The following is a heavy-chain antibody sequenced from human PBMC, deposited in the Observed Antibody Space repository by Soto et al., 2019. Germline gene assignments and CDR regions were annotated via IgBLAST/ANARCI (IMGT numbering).Heavy chain of an antibody. CDR2: ISSSTSTI. CDR1: GFSFSTYS. D-gene: IGHD6-13*01. J-gene: IGHJ4*02. V-gene: IGHV3-48*02. Sequence: CLRLSCAASGFSFSTYSMNWVRQAPGKGLEWVSYISSSTSTIYYADSVKGRFTISRDNAKNSLYLQMNSLRDEDTAVYYCARGIAAAGGRNFADSGQGTLVTFSS. CDR3: ARGIAAAGGRNFAD.